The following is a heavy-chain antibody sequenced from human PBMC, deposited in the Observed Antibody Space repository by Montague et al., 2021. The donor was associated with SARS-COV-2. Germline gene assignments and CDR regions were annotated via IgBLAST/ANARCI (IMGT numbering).Heavy chain of an antibody. Sequence: SLSLSCSASGFPFSSYSMNWVRQAPGKGLEWVSSISSSSSYIYYADSVKGRFTISRDNAKNSLYLQMNSLRAEDTAVYYCARGYDFWSGGYYYYYGMDVWGQGTTVTVSS. J-gene: IGHJ6*02. CDR3: ARGYDFWSGGYYYYYGMDV. V-gene: IGHV3-21*01. D-gene: IGHD3-3*01. CDR2: ISSSSSYI. CDR1: GFPFSSYS.